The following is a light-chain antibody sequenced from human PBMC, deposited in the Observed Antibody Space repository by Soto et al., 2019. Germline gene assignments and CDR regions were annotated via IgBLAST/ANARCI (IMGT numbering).Light chain of an antibody. J-gene: IGKJ3*01. CDR3: QKYRSAPFT. Sequence: DIQMTQSPSSLSASVGDRVTITCRASQGISNYVAWYQQKPGTAPKVLISAASTLQSGIPSRFSCSGFGTDFTLNIFSLHPEDVATYYCQKYRSAPFTFGPGTKVEIK. V-gene: IGKV1-27*01. CDR2: AAS. CDR1: QGISNY.